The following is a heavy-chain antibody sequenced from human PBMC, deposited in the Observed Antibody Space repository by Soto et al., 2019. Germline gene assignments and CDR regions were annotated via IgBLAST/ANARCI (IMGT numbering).Heavy chain of an antibody. J-gene: IGHJ4*02. CDR1: GGSISSYY. D-gene: IGHD6-19*01. CDR2: IYYSGTI. V-gene: IGHV4-59*01. CDR3: ARSSSGWFYFDY. Sequence: PXEALGLTCTVAGGSISSYYWSWIRQPPGKGLEWIGYIYYSGTINYNPSLKSRVTISVDTSKNQFSLKLSSVTAADTAVYYCARSSSGWFYFDYWAQGTMVTVPS.